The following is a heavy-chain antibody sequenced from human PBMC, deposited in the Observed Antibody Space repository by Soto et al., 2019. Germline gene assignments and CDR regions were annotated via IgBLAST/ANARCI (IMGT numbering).Heavy chain of an antibody. J-gene: IGHJ4*02. V-gene: IGHV3-23*01. Sequence: VQLLESGGGLVQPGMSLRLSCAASGFTFGKSAMTWVRHTPGQGLQYVSSITDSGKSTYYTDCVRGRFIISRDNSKNILFLQMNSLRAEDTAVYFCAKAVLDRGVDSWGQGTLVTVSP. CDR2: ITDSGKST. CDR1: GFTFGKSA. CDR3: AKAVLDRGVDS.